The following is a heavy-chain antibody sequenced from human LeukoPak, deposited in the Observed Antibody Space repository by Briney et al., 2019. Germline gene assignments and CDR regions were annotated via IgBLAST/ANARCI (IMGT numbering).Heavy chain of an antibody. Sequence: PGGSLRLSCAASGVTFNSYGMHWVRQTPGKGLEWGAVIRYDGGNIDYGDSVKGRFTISRDNSKNTLYLQMNSLRAEDPAVYYCAKDYGISGTGGAWLDPWGQGTLVTVSS. CDR3: AKDYGISGTGGAWLDP. D-gene: IGHD1-20*01. V-gene: IGHV3-30*02. CDR1: GVTFNSYG. J-gene: IGHJ5*02. CDR2: IRYDGGNI.